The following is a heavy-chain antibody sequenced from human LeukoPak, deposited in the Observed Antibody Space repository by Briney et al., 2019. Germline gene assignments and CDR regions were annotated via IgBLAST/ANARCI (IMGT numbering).Heavy chain of an antibody. Sequence: SETLSLTCTVSGGSISSSSYYWAWIRQPPGKGLEWIGNIYYSGTTYYNPSLKSRVTISVDTSKNQFPLKLTSVTAADTAVYYCARDPGTNWFDPWGQGTLVTVSS. CDR2: IYYSGTT. CDR3: ARDPGTNWFDP. D-gene: IGHD3/OR15-3a*01. J-gene: IGHJ5*02. V-gene: IGHV4-39*06. CDR1: GGSISSSSYY.